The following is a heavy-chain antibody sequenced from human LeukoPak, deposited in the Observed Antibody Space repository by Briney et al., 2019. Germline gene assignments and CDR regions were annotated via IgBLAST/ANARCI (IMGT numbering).Heavy chain of an antibody. Sequence: GGSLRLSCTTSGFTFSSYAMSWVRQAPGKGLEWVSAISGSGGSTYYADSVKGRFTISRDNSKNTLYLQMNSLRAEDTAVYYCAKGVCSGGSCYRSHYYYYYMDVWGKGTTVTVSS. CDR3: AKGVCSGGSCYRSHYYYYYMDV. J-gene: IGHJ6*03. CDR2: ISGSGGST. CDR1: GFTFSSYA. D-gene: IGHD2-15*01. V-gene: IGHV3-23*01.